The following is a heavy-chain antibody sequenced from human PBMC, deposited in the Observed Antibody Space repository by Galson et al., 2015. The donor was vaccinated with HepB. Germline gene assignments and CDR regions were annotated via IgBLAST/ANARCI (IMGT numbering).Heavy chain of an antibody. V-gene: IGHV3-64D*06. Sequence: SLRLSCAASGFTFSSYAMHWVRQAPGKGLEYVSAISSNGGSTYYADSVKGRFTISRDNSKNTLYLQMSSLRAEDTAVYYCVTLEGRDGYIDWYFDLWGRGTLVTVSS. CDR2: ISSNGGST. CDR1: GFTFSSYA. CDR3: VTLEGRDGYIDWYFDL. D-gene: IGHD5-24*01. J-gene: IGHJ2*01.